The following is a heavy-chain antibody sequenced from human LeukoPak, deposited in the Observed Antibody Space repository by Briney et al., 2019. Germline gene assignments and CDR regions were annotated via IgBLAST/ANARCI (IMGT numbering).Heavy chain of an antibody. V-gene: IGHV4-59*12. Sequence: SETLSLTCTVSGGSISSYYWSWIRQPPGKGLEWIGYIYHSGSTYYNPSLKSRVTISVDRSKNQFSLKLSSVTAADTAVYYCASLNGDDFDYWGQGTLVTVSS. J-gene: IGHJ4*02. CDR2: IYHSGST. CDR1: GGSISSYY. D-gene: IGHD4-17*01. CDR3: ASLNGDDFDY.